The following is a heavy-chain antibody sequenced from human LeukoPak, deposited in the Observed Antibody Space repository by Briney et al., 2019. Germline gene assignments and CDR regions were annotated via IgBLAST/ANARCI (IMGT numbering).Heavy chain of an antibody. V-gene: IGHV1-69*06. D-gene: IGHD6-19*01. Sequence: SVKVSCKASGGTFISYAISWVGQAPGQGREWMGGIIPIFGTANNAQKFQGRVTITADKSTTTAYMELSSLRSEDTAVYYCARGPWHGWYECNYWGQGTLVTVSS. J-gene: IGHJ4*02. CDR2: IIPIFGTA. CDR3: ARGPWHGWYECNY. CDR1: GGTFISYA.